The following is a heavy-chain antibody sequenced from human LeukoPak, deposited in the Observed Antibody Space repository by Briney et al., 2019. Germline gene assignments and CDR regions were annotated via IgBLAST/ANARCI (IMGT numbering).Heavy chain of an antibody. Sequence: AASVKVSCKASGYTFTSYDINWVRQATGQGLEWMGWMNPNSGNTGYAQKFQGRVTMTRNTSISTAYMELSSLRSEDTAVYYCARSPSRDGYNLVGWGQGTLVTVSS. CDR1: GYTFTSYD. J-gene: IGHJ4*02. V-gene: IGHV1-8*01. CDR2: MNPNSGNT. D-gene: IGHD5-24*01. CDR3: ARSPSRDGYNLVG.